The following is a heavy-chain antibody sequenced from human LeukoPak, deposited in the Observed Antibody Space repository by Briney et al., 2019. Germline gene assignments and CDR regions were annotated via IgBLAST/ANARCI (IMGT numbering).Heavy chain of an antibody. Sequence: ASVKVSCKASGYTFTSYYMHWVRQAPGQGLEWMGWINPNSGGTNYAQKFQGRVTMTRDTSISTAYMELSRLRSDDTAVYYCARDPGDSGYNYYYYMDVWGKGTTVTISS. D-gene: IGHD5-12*01. CDR1: GYTFTSYY. CDR2: INPNSGGT. CDR3: ARDPGDSGYNYYYYMDV. V-gene: IGHV1-2*02. J-gene: IGHJ6*03.